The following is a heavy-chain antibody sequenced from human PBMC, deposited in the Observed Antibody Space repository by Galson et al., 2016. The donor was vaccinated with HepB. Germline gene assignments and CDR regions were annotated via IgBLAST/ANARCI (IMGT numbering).Heavy chain of an antibody. CDR2: MNPKSGNT. CDR3: ARATGYCSGGRGFYYGLYC. D-gene: IGHD2-15*01. J-gene: IGHJ6*02. Sequence: SVKVSCKASGYTFTFFDINWVRQASGQGLEWMGWMNPKSGNTGYGQNFQGRVTMTRDTSKNTAYMELSSLRSDDTAVYYCARATGYCSGGRGFYYGLYCWGQGTTGTVSS. V-gene: IGHV1-8*01. CDR1: GYTFTFFD.